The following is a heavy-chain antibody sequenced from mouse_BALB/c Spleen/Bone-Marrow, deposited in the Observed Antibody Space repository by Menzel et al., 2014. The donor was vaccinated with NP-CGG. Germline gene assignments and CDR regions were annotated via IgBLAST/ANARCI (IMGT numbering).Heavy chain of an antibody. D-gene: IGHD2-1*01. CDR1: GYVFSTYW. V-gene: IGHV1-80*01. CDR3: ARSGKGAMDY. Sequence: LAESGAELVRPGPSVKISCKASGYVFSTYWMHWVKQRPGQGLERIGQIYPGDGDTNYNGKFKDKVILTADKPTSTAYMQLSSLTAEDSAVYFCARSGKGAMDYWGQGTSVTVSS. J-gene: IGHJ4*01. CDR2: IYPGDGDT.